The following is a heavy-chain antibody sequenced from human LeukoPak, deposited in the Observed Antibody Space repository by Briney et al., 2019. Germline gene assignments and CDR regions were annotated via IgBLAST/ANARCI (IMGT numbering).Heavy chain of an antibody. CDR1: GGSISSSSYY. D-gene: IGHD3-3*01. CDR2: IYYSGST. V-gene: IGHV4-39*07. Sequence: SETLSLTCTVSGGSISSSSYYWGWIRQPPGKGLEWIGSIYYSGSTYYNPSLKSRVTISVDRSKNQFSLKLSSVTAADTAVYYCARGNDFWSGQDYWGQGTLVTVSS. CDR3: ARGNDFWSGQDY. J-gene: IGHJ4*02.